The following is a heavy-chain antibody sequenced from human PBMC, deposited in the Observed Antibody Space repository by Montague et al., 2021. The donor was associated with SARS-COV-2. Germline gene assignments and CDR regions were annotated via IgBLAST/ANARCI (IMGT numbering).Heavy chain of an antibody. CDR3: ARGWFSPMLVVVIRGPFDY. V-gene: IGHV4-39*07. CDR2: IYYSGST. Sequence: SETLSLTCTVSGGSISSSSYYWGWIRQPPGKGLEWIGTIYYSGSTYYXPSLKSRVTISVDTSKNQFSLKLSSVTAADTAVYYCARGWFSPMLVVVIRGPFDYWGPGALVTVSS. CDR1: GGSISSSSYY. J-gene: IGHJ4*02. D-gene: IGHD3-22*01.